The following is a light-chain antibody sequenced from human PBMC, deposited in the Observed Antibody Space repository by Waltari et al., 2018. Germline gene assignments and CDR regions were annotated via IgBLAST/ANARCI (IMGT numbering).Light chain of an antibody. J-gene: IGKJ4*01. CDR2: AAS. V-gene: IGKV1-12*01. CDR1: QGISSC. CDR3: QQAYSFPLT. Sequence: DIQMTQSPSSLSASVGDRVNITCRASQGISSCLAWYQQKPGKAPELLIYAASRFQSGVPSRFSGSGSGTDFTLTISSLQPEDFATYYCQQAYSFPLTFGGGTKVEIK.